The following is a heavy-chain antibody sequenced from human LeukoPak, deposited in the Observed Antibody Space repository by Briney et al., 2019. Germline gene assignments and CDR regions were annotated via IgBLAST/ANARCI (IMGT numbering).Heavy chain of an antibody. J-gene: IGHJ3*02. CDR2: IYYSGST. CDR3: ARHLWMTAIAFDI. V-gene: IGHV4-59*08. Sequence: ASETLSLTCTVSGGSTSSYYWSWIRQPPGKGLEWIGYIYYSGSTNYNPSLKSRVTISVDTSKNQFSLKLSSVTAADTAVYYCARHLWMTAIAFDIWGQGTMVTVSS. CDR1: GGSTSSYY. D-gene: IGHD2-21*02.